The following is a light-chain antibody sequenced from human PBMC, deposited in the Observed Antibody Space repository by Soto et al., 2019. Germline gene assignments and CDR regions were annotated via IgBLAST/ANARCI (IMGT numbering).Light chain of an antibody. CDR2: AAS. CDR3: QQYGSSPGALT. Sequence: EIVFTQSPGTLSLSPGERATLSCRASQSVSSSFLAWYQQKPGQAPRLLIYAASSRATGIPDRFSGSGSGTAFTLTISRLEPEDFAVYYCQQYGSSPGALTFGGGTKVEIK. V-gene: IGKV3-20*01. CDR1: QSVSSSF. J-gene: IGKJ4*01.